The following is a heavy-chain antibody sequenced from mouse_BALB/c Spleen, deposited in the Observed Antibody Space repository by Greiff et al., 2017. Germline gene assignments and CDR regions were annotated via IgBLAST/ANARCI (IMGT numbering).Heavy chain of an antibody. CDR2: IYPGNSDT. V-gene: IGHV1-5*01. D-gene: IGHD1-1*01. CDR3: TRGNFAITYYFDY. J-gene: IGHJ2*01. CDR1: GYSFTSYW. Sequence: EVQLQQSGAELVKPGASVKLSCTASGYSFTSYWMHWVKQRPGQGLEWIGAIYPGNSDTSYNQKFKGKAKLTAVTSASTAYMELSSLTNEDSAVYDCTRGNFAITYYFDYWGQGTTLTVSA.